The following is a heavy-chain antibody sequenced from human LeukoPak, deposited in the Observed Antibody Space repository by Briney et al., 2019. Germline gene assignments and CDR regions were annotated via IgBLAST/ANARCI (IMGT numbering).Heavy chain of an antibody. D-gene: IGHD5-18*01. CDR3: ARDLSGIAGYTYGRGIDY. J-gene: IGHJ4*02. Sequence: GGSLRLSCVASGFSFSGYWMTWVRQTPGKGLEWVANINHDGSEKYYLDSVKGRFTISRDNAKNSLYLQMNSLRAEDTAVYYCARDLSGIAGYTYGRGIDYWGQGTLVTVSS. CDR2: INHDGSEK. V-gene: IGHV3-7*01. CDR1: GFSFSGYW.